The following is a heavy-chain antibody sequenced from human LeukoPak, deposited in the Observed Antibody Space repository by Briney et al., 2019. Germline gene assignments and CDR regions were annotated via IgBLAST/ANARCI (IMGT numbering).Heavy chain of an antibody. CDR1: GDSISGYY. J-gene: IGHJ4*02. V-gene: IGHV4-59*01. Sequence: SETLSLTCAVSGDSISGYYWSWIRQPPGKGLEWIGYTHYTGTTNYNPSLKSRVTISVDTSKNQFSLKLSSVTAADAAVYYCARIEDYGGNSVNYWGQGTLVTVSS. D-gene: IGHD4-23*01. CDR3: ARIEDYGGNSVNY. CDR2: THYTGTT.